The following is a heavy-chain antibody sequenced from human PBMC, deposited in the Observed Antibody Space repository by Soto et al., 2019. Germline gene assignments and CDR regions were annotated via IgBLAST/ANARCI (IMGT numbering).Heavy chain of an antibody. V-gene: IGHV4-31*11. CDR3: ARDPDDILTGYPPRGMDV. CDR1: GGSFSGYY. D-gene: IGHD3-9*01. J-gene: IGHJ6*02. CDR2: IYYSGST. Sequence: PSETLSLTCAVYGGSFSGYYWSWIRQHPGKGLEWIGYIYYSGSTYYNPSLKSRVTISVDTSKNQFSLKLSSVTAADTAVYYCARDPDDILTGYPPRGMDVWGQGTTVTVSS.